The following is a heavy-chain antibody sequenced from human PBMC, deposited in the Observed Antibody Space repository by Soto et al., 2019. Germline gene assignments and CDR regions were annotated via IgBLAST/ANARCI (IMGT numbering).Heavy chain of an antibody. J-gene: IGHJ6*02. CDR3: ARGTTTSAFSAMDV. CDR2: ISYDGDNK. D-gene: IGHD1-1*01. V-gene: IGHV3-30-3*01. Sequence: QVQLVESGGGVVQPGRSLRLSCAASGFTFSYHAXXWVRQAPGKGLEWVAVISYDGDNKYIAESVKGRFTISRDNSKNTVSLQMNSLRTEDTAMYFCARGTTTSAFSAMDVWGQGTTVTVSS. CDR1: GFTFSYHA.